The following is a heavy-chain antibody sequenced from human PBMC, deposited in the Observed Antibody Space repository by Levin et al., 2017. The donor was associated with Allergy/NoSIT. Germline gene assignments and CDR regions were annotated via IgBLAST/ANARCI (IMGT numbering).Heavy chain of an antibody. CDR3: AKDPRYDNVWGSYSLFEY. CDR2: ISGSGTNT. V-gene: IGHV3-23*01. D-gene: IGHD3-16*01. Sequence: PGGSLRLSCAASGFTFSSYAMGWVRQAPGKGLEWVSTISGSGTNTYYADSVKGRFTISRDNSQNTLYLQMNSLRAEDTAVYYCAKDPRYDNVWGSYSLFEYWGQGTLVTVSS. J-gene: IGHJ4*02. CDR1: GFTFSSYA.